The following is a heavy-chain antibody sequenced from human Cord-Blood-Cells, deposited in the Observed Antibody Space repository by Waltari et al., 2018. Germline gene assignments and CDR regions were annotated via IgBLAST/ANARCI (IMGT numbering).Heavy chain of an antibody. Sequence: VKLVESGGGVVQPGRSLRPSCAASGFTFSSHGLPWVRQAPGKWVDEVVVISHDGSKKYYADAVKSRFTIARDNSKNTLDLQMNSLIAEDTAVYYCAKAYSSSWYSGGYWGQGTLVTVSS. CDR3: AKAYSSSWYSGGY. V-gene: IGHV3-30*18. CDR2: ISHDGSKK. D-gene: IGHD6-13*01. CDR1: GFTFSSHG. J-gene: IGHJ4*02.